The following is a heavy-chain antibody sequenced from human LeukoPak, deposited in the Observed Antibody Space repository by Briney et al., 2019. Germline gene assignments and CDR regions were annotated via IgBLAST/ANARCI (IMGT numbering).Heavy chain of an antibody. CDR1: GFTFSSCG. V-gene: IGHV3-30*18. J-gene: IGHJ4*02. Sequence: GGSLRLSCTASGFTFSSCGMHWVRQAPGKGLEWVAVISYDGSNKYYADSVKGRFTISRDNSKNTLYLQMNSLRAEDTAVYYCAKDFWGKYGSGSYYNYFDYWGQGTLVTVSS. CDR2: ISYDGSNK. D-gene: IGHD3-10*01. CDR3: AKDFWGKYGSGSYYNYFDY.